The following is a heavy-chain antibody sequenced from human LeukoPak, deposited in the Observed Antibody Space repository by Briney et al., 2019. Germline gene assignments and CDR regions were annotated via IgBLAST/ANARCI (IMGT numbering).Heavy chain of an antibody. CDR1: GFTFSSYA. CDR3: AKDNDILTGRDY. J-gene: IGHJ4*02. D-gene: IGHD3-9*01. V-gene: IGHV3-23*01. CDR2: ISGSGGST. Sequence: GGSLRLSCAASGFTFSSYAMRWVRQAPGKGLEWVSAISGSGGSTYYADSVKGRFTISRDNSKNTLYLQMNSLRAEDTAVYYCAKDNDILTGRDYWGQGTLVTVSS.